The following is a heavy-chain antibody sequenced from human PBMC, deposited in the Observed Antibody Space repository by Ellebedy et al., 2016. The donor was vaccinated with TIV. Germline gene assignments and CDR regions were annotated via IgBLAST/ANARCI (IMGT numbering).Heavy chain of an antibody. CDR3: ARDPAGDSGYYGMDV. D-gene: IGHD1-26*01. J-gene: IGHJ6*02. Sequence: PGGSLRLSCAASGFTFNYGMNWVRQAPGKGLEWVSYIGTTTIYYADSVKGRFTISRDNAKNSLYLQMNSLRDEDTAVYYCARDPAGDSGYYGMDVWGQGTTVTVSS. CDR2: IGTTTI. V-gene: IGHV3-48*02. CDR1: GFTFNYG.